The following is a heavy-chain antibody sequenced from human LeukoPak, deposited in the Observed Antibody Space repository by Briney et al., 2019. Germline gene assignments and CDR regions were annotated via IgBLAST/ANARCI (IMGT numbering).Heavy chain of an antibody. CDR2: INTNSKTI. Sequence: GGSLRLSCAASGFTFSDFSMNWVRQAPGKGLEDIAYINTNSKTIWYADSVKGRFTISRDNAKNSLYLQMNSLRAEDTAVYYCASYNWNFGYYYMDVWGKGTTVTVSS. CDR1: GFTFSDFS. D-gene: IGHD1-7*01. V-gene: IGHV3-48*04. CDR3: ASYNWNFGYYYMDV. J-gene: IGHJ6*03.